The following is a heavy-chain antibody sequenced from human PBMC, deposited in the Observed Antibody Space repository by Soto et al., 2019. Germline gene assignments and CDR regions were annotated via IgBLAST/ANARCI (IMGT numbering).Heavy chain of an antibody. CDR1: GGSISSGDYY. V-gene: IGHV4-30-4*01. D-gene: IGHD3-22*01. Sequence: SETLSLTCTVSGGSISSGDYYWSWIRQPPGKGLEWIGYIYYSGSTYYNPSLKSRITISVDTSKNQFSLKLSSVTAADTAVYYCARDWYYSYCTGYYHDVFDIWGQGTMVTVSS. CDR2: IYYSGST. CDR3: ARDWYYSYCTGYYHDVFDI. J-gene: IGHJ3*02.